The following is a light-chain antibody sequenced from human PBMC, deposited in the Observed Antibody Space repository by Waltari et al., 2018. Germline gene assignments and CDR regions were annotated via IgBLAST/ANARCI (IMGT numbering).Light chain of an antibody. CDR1: TIGSYI. CDR3: QVWDTSGDQAV. CDR2: EPS. J-gene: IGLJ2*01. Sequence: SFVLTQPPSVSVAPGQPARIACGGNTIGSYIVHWYQQKAGQAPVLVVFEPSDRPSGIPGRLSGSKSGNTATLTISRVEVGDEADYYCQVWDTSGDQAVFGAGTKLTVL. V-gene: IGLV3-21*02.